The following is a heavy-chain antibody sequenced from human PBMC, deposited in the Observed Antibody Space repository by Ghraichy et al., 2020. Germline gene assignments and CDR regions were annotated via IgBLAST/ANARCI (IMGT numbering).Heavy chain of an antibody. J-gene: IGHJ5*02. V-gene: IGHV3-7*01. Sequence: GGSLRLSCAASGFTFSSYWMSWVRQAPGKGLEWVANIKQDGSEKYYVDSVKGRFTISRDNAKNSLYLQMNSLRAEDTAVYYCARKTGTTKGGWFDPWGQGTLVTVSS. D-gene: IGHD1-7*01. CDR3: ARKTGTTKGGWFDP. CDR1: GFTFSSYW. CDR2: IKQDGSEK.